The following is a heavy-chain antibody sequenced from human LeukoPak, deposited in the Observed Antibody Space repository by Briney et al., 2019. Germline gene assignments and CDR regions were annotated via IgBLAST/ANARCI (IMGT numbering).Heavy chain of an antibody. CDR2: INPNSGGT. V-gene: IGHV1-2*02. D-gene: IGHD6-13*01. CDR1: GCTFTGYY. Sequence: ASVKVSCKASGCTFTGYYMHWVRQAPAPGLEWLGWINPNSGGTNYAQKFQGRVTMTRDTSIRTAYMELSRLRSDDTAVYYCARDRGSSWYDWFDPWGQGTLVTVSS. J-gene: IGHJ5*02. CDR3: ARDRGSSWYDWFDP.